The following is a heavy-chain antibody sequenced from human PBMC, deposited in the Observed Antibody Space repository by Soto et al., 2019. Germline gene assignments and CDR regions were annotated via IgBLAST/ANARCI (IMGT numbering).Heavy chain of an antibody. V-gene: IGHV1-69*13. CDR3: ARVKENCSTTSCYKFFDF. Sequence: SVKVSCKASGGTFSSYAVSWVRQAPGQGLEWVGEIIPMYGMPNLAHRFQGRVTVTADESTSTVYMEVSSLRSEDTATYYCARVKENCSTTSCYKFFDFWGQGTLVTVSS. CDR1: GGTFSSYA. J-gene: IGHJ4*02. CDR2: IIPMYGMP. D-gene: IGHD2-2*02.